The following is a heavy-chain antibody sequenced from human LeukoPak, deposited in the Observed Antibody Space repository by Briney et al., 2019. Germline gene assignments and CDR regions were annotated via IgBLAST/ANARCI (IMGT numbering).Heavy chain of an antibody. V-gene: IGHV3-21*04. D-gene: IGHD4-17*01. Sequence: GGSLRLSCAASGFTFSSYSMNWVRQAPGKGLEWVSSIDTSSRYIYYGDSVKGRFTISRDNAKNSLYLQMNSLRAEDTAVYYCAKGNDYGDYGPDYWGQGTLVTVSS. CDR2: IDTSSRYI. CDR1: GFTFSSYS. CDR3: AKGNDYGDYGPDY. J-gene: IGHJ4*02.